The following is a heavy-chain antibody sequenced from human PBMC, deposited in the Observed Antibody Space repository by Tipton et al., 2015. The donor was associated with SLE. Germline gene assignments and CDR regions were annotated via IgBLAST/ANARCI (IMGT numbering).Heavy chain of an antibody. CDR1: SDSMSSYY. D-gene: IGHD1-7*01. Sequence: LRLSCTVSSDSMSSYYWSWIRQPPGKGLEWIGYIYYSGITSHNPSLKSRVTISVDTSKNQFSLKLSSVTAADTAVYFCARGELYSGASLYYFEYWGQGTLVTVSS. V-gene: IGHV4-59*01. CDR3: ARGELYSGASLYYFEY. J-gene: IGHJ4*02. CDR2: IYYSGIT.